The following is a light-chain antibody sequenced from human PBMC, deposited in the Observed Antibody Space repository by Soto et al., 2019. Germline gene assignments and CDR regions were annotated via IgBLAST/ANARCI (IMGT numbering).Light chain of an antibody. CDR1: QGISNY. J-gene: IGKJ1*01. V-gene: IGKV1-27*01. CDR2: AAS. CDR3: QKYNSAPRA. Sequence: DIRMTQSPSSLSACVGDRVTITCRASQGISNYLAWYQQKPGKVPKLLIYAASTLQSGVPSRFSGSGSGTYFTLTISSLQPEDVATYYCQKYNSAPRAFGQGTKVEIK.